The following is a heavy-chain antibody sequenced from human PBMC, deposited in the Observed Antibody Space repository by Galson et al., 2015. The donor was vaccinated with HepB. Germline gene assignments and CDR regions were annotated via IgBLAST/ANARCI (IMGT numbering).Heavy chain of an antibody. Sequence: SLRLSCAASGFTFSSSGMHWVRQAPGKGLEWVAVISNDESYKFYADSMEGRFTISRDNSKNTLYLQMNSLRTEDTAVYYCAKDQGGIYFDYWGQGTLVTVSS. J-gene: IGHJ4*02. CDR2: ISNDESYK. CDR1: GFTFSSSG. V-gene: IGHV3-30*18. D-gene: IGHD1-1*01. CDR3: AKDQGGIYFDY.